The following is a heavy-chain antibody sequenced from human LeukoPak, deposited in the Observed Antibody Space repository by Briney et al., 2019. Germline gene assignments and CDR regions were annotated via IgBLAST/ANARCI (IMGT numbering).Heavy chain of an antibody. CDR1: GGSISSGDYY. J-gene: IGHJ4*02. D-gene: IGHD1-26*01. V-gene: IGHV4-30-4*08. CDR2: IYYSGST. CDR3: AREISGSYYADY. Sequence: SETLSLTCTVSGGSISSGDYYWSWIRQPPGKGLEWIGYIYYSGSTYYNPSLKSRVTISVDTSKNQFSLKLSSVTAADTAVYYCAREISGSYYADYWGQGTLVTVSS.